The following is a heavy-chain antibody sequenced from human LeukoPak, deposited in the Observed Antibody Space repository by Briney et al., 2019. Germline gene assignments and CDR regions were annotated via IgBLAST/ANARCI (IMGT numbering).Heavy chain of an antibody. V-gene: IGHV3-7*01. J-gene: IGHJ4*02. D-gene: IGHD7-27*01. CDR3: AAWGLHNY. Sequence: GGSLRLSCAASGFAFRDYWMNWVRQAPGKGLEWVADINLGGSVILYVDSVKGRFTASRDNAENSVSLQMNSLRAEDTAVYYCAAWGLHNYWGQGTLVTVSS. CDR1: GFAFRDYW. CDR2: INLGGSVI.